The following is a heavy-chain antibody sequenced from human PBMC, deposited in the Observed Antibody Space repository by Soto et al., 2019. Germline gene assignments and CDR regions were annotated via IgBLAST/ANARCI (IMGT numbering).Heavy chain of an antibody. D-gene: IGHD3-22*01. CDR1: GFTFSSYA. V-gene: IGHV3-23*01. CDR2: ISGSGGST. CDR3: ATYYDSSGYYWSDAFDI. J-gene: IGHJ3*02. Sequence: GGSLSLSCAASGFTFSSYAMSWVRQAPGKGLEWVSAISGSGGSTYYADSVKGRFTISRDNSKNTLYLQMNSLRAEDTAVYYCATYYDSSGYYWSDAFDIWGQGTMVTVSS.